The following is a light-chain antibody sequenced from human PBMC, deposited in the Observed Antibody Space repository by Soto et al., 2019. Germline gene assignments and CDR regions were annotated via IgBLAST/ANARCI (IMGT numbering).Light chain of an antibody. CDR2: DAS. CDR3: QQYSNWPET. CDR1: QSVSSN. Sequence: EIVMTQSPATLSVSPGGRATLSCRASQSVSSNLAWYQQKPGQAPRLLIYDASTRATGIPATFSGSGSGTDFALTISSLQSVDFAVYYCQQYSNWPETFGQGTKVEIK. J-gene: IGKJ1*01. V-gene: IGKV3-15*01.